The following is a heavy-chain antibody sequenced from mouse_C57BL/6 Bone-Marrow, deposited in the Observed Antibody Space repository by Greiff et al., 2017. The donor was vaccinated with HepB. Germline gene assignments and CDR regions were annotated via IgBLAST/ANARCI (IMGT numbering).Heavy chain of an antibody. CDR1: GFTFSSYG. V-gene: IGHV5-6*02. J-gene: IGHJ4*01. CDR2: ISSGGSYT. Sequence: DVKLVESGGDLVKPGGSLKLSCAASGFTFSSYGMSWVRQTPDKRLEWVATISSGGSYTYYPDSVKGRFTISRDNAKNTLYLQMSSLKSEDTAMYYCARQGYYGSSYDYAMDYWGQGTSGTVSS. D-gene: IGHD1-1*01. CDR3: ARQGYYGSSYDYAMDY.